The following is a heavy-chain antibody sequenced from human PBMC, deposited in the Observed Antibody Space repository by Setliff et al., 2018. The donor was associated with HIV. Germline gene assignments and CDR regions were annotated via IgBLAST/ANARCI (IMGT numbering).Heavy chain of an antibody. V-gene: IGHV4-4*07. CDR3: ARDRGTITMTVFDL. Sequence: KSSETLSLTCTVSGGSMRGYYWSWIRQPAGKGLEWIGRVYISGSTNYNPSLESRVTMSLDNSKNQFSLKLSSVTAADTAVYYCARDRGTITMTVFDLWGRGTLVTVSS. CDR2: VYISGST. CDR1: GGSMRGYY. J-gene: IGHJ2*01. D-gene: IGHD3-22*01.